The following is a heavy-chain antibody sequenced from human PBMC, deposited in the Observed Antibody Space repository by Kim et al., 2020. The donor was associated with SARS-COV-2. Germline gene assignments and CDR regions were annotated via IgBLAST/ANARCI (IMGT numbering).Heavy chain of an antibody. V-gene: IGHV3-48*02. Sequence: SIINYADSLEGRFTISRDNAKNSVSLQMNSLRDEDTAMYYCASRGYYIDFWGQGTLVTVSS. CDR3: ASRGYYIDF. J-gene: IGHJ4*02. CDR2: SII. D-gene: IGHD6-13*01.